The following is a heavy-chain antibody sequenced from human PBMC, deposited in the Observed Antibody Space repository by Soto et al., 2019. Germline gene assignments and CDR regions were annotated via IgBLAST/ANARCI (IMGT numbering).Heavy chain of an antibody. CDR1: GFSFSDHY. V-gene: IGHV3-72*01. Sequence: EMQLVESGGGLVQPGGSLRLSCAVSGFSFSDHYMDWVRQAPGKGLEWFGRSRRKANGYMTEYAASVRCRVTISRDDSENSFLLKLSSVRAEDTAVYYCAREDRIAAAGSVYYDCGIDVWVQGTTVTVSS. CDR2: SRRKANGYMT. CDR3: AREDRIAAAGSVYYDCGIDV. J-gene: IGHJ6*01. D-gene: IGHD6-13*01.